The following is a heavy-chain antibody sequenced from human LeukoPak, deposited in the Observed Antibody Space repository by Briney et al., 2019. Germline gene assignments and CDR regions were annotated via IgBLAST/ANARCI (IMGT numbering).Heavy chain of an antibody. CDR2: INPNSGGT. J-gene: IGHJ3*02. V-gene: IGHV1-2*02. CDR3: ARVIVGATTYAFDI. CDR1: GYTFTSYG. D-gene: IGHD1-26*01. Sequence: ASVKVSCKASGYTFTSYGISWVRQAPGQGLEWMGWINPNSGGTNYAQKFQGRVTMTRDTSISTAYMELSRLRSDDTAVYYCARVIVGATTYAFDIWGQGTMVTVSS.